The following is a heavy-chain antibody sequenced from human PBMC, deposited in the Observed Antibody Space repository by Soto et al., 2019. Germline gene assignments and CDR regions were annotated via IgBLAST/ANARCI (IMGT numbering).Heavy chain of an antibody. CDR2: ISPDNGNT. V-gene: IGHV1-18*01. D-gene: IGHD3-3*01. Sequence: ASVKVSCKASGYTFTRSGISWVRQAPGQGLEWLGWISPDNGNTNYAQHLQGRVSLTTDTSTSTANMDLRSLRSDDTAVYYCARDQVFTTFGVYSMYYYGMDVWGKGTRVTVS. J-gene: IGHJ6*04. CDR3: ARDQVFTTFGVYSMYYYGMDV. CDR1: GYTFTRSG.